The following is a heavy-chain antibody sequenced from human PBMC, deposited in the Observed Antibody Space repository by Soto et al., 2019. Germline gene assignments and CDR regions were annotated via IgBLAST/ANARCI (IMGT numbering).Heavy chain of an antibody. CDR1: GGSISSYY. V-gene: IGHV4-59*01. J-gene: IGHJ4*02. Sequence: PSETLSLTCTVSGGSISSYYWSWIRQPPGKGLEWIGYIYYSGSTNYNPSLKSRVTISVDTSKNQFSLKLSSVTAADTAVYYCAGELGYCSGGSCSPNPGFDYWGQGTLVTVSS. CDR2: IYYSGST. D-gene: IGHD2-15*01. CDR3: AGELGYCSGGSCSPNPGFDY.